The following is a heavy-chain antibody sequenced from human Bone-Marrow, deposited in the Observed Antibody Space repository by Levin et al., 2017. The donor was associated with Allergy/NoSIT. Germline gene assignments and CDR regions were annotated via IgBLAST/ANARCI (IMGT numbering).Heavy chain of an antibody. CDR2: INPNTGDT. V-gene: IGHV1-2*06. D-gene: IGHD3-16*01. CDR1: GYTFTAYY. J-gene: IGHJ6*02. Sequence: ASVKVSCKASGYTFTAYYLHWVRQAPGQGLEWMGRINPNTGDTSYGQRFQGRVTMTRDTSLTTAYMDLSSLKSDDTAIYYCAKDLAETHLITWRPAGYGFDVWGPGTTVTVSS. CDR3: AKDLAETHLITWRPAGYGFDV.